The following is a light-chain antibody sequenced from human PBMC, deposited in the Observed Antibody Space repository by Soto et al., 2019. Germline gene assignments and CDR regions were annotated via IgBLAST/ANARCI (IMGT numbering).Light chain of an antibody. Sequence: LTQPASVSGSPGQSITISCTGTSSDVGGYNYVSWYQQHPGKAPKLMIYEVSNRPSGVSNRFSGSKSGNTASLTISGLQAEDEADYYCSSYTSSSTPFVFGTGTKVTGL. CDR3: SSYTSSSTPFV. CDR1: SSDVGGYNY. J-gene: IGLJ1*01. CDR2: EVS. V-gene: IGLV2-14*01.